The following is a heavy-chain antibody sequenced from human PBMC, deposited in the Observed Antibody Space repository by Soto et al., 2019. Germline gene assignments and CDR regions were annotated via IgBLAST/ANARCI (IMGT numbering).Heavy chain of an antibody. J-gene: IGHJ4*02. CDR2: IYYSGFT. Sequence: PSETLSLTCTVSGGSISSHYWSWIRQPPGKGLEWIGYIYYSGFTDYNPSLKTRLTISKDTSKNQVVLTMTNMDPVDTATYYCARVPGYYDSSGFIGFGSWGQGTLVTVSS. CDR1: GGSISSHY. D-gene: IGHD3-22*01. CDR3: ARVPGYYDSSGFIGFGS. V-gene: IGHV4-59*11.